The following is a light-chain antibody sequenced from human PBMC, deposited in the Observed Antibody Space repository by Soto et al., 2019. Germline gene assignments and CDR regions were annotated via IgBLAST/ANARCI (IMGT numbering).Light chain of an antibody. CDR3: QQHFGAAFT. V-gene: IGKV3-20*01. Sequence: EIVLTQSPGTLSLSPGERATLSCRASQSVTRNYLAWYQQKPGQAPRLLIHDASSRASGIPDRFTGSGSGTNFTLTISRLEPEDFAVYYCQQHFGAAFTFGPGTKVDIK. CDR1: QSVTRNY. CDR2: DAS. J-gene: IGKJ3*01.